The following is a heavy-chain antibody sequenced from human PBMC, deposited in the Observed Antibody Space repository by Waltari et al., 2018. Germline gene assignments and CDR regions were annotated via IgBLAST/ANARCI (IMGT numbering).Heavy chain of an antibody. CDR3: ARDSPDKHWKFFGNDH. J-gene: IGHJ4*02. V-gene: IGHV3-7*01. CDR2: MNKDGSER. D-gene: IGHD1-1*01. CDR1: GFTLMNYW. Sequence: EVQLVESGGGLAHPGGSLTLACVGFGFTLMNYWLPWVRQAPGEGLEWVATMNKDGSERYYVDSVRGRFIISKDDAKNSLSLEMNILAVEDTAIYYCARDSPDKHWKFFGNDHWGQGTLVNVSP.